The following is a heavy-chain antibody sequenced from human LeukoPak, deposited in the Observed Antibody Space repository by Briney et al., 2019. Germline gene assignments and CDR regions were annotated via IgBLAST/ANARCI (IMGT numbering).Heavy chain of an antibody. V-gene: IGHV4-39*01. CDR3: ARQTCSGGSCFLFYSGMDV. CDR2: MHYSGDT. CDR1: GGSFSSTSYY. D-gene: IGHD2-15*01. J-gene: IGHJ6*02. Sequence: SGTLSLTCTVSGGSFSSTSYYWNWIGQPPGKGLEWIGSMHYSGDTSYNPSLNSRITISVDTSKNQFSLKLSSVTATDTAVYYCARQTCSGGSCFLFYSGMDVWGQGTTVTVSS.